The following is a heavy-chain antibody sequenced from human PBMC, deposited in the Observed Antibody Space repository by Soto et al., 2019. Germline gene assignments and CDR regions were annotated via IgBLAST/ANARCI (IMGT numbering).Heavy chain of an antibody. CDR2: IYHSGIT. CDR1: GASISSGGSS. CDR3: ARGLAVRGSYGLDV. V-gene: IGHV4-30-2*01. J-gene: IGHJ6*02. D-gene: IGHD3-10*01. Sequence: HLQLQESGSGLVKPSQTLSLTCAVSGASISSGGSSWSWIRQAPGTGLEWIGYIYHSGITNYNPSLKSRVTISVDKSQNQFSLSLSFVTAADTAVYYCARGLAVRGSYGLDVWGQGTTVTVSS.